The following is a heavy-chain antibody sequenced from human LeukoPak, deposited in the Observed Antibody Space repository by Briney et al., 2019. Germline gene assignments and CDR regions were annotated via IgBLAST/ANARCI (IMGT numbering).Heavy chain of an antibody. Sequence: GGSLRLSCAASGYTFTSYAMNWVRQAPGQGLEWMGWINTNTGNPTYAQGFTGRFVFSLDTSVSTAYLQISSLKAEDTAVYYCASPEYCSSTSCPPDYYYYGMDVWGQGTTVTVSS. D-gene: IGHD2-2*01. CDR2: INTNTGNP. V-gene: IGHV7-4-1*02. J-gene: IGHJ6*02. CDR3: ASPEYCSSTSCPPDYYYYGMDV. CDR1: GYTFTSYA.